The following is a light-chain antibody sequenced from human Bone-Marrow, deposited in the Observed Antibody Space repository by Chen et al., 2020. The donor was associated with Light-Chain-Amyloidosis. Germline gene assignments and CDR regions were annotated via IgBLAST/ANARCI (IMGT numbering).Light chain of an antibody. V-gene: IGLV2-14*03. CDR1: SSDIGGYNY. Sequence: QSALTQPASVSGSPGQSITISCTGTSSDIGGYNYVSWYQQHPDKAPKLMIYDVSNRPSGVSDRFSGSKSGYTASLPISGLQAGDEADYYCSSYTSSTTQVVFGGGTKLTVL. J-gene: IGLJ2*01. CDR2: DVS. CDR3: SSYTSSTTQVV.